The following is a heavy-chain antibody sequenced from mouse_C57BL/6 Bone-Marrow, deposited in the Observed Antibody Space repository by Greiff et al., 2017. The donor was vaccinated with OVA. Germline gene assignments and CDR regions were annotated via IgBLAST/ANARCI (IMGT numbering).Heavy chain of an antibody. D-gene: IGHD1-1*01. CDR2: IYPRDGST. J-gene: IGHJ3*01. V-gene: IGHV1-78*01. Sequence: VQLVESDAELVKPGASVKISCKVSGYTFTDHTIHWMKQRPEQGLEWIGYIYPRDGSTNYNEKFKSKATLTVDTSSSTAYMQLSSLTSEDSAVYYCARYGSSSTGFAYWGQGTLVTVSA. CDR1: GYTFTDHT. CDR3: ARYGSSSTGFAY.